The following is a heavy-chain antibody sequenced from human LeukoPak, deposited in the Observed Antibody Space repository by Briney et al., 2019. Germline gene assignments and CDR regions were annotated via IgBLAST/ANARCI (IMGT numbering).Heavy chain of an antibody. CDR1: GGSISSYY. D-gene: IGHD3-22*01. J-gene: IGHJ4*02. Sequence: PSETLSLTCNVSGGSISSYYWSWIRQPAGKGLEWIASIFHSGSTYYNPSLKSRVTISVDTSKNQFSLTLSSVTAADTAVYYCARENGDYYDSSGYIDYWGQGTLVTVSS. V-gene: IGHV4-4*07. CDR2: IFHSGST. CDR3: ARENGDYYDSSGYIDY.